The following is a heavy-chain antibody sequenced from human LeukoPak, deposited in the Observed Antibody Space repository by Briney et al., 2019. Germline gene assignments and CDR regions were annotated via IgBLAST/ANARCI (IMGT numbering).Heavy chain of an antibody. J-gene: IGHJ4*02. D-gene: IGHD1-26*01. V-gene: IGHV4-34*01. Sequence: SETLSLTCAVYGGSFSGYYWSWIRQPPGKGLEWIGEINHSGSTNYNPSLKSRVTISVDTSKNQFSLKLSSVTATDTAVYYCARGGGSYVHWGQGTLVTVSS. CDR1: GGSFSGYY. CDR2: INHSGST. CDR3: ARGGGSYVH.